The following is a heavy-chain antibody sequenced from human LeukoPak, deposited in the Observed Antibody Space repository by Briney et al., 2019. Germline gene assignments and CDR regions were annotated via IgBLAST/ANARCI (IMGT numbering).Heavy chain of an antibody. J-gene: IGHJ4*02. Sequence: PGGSLRLFCAASGFTFSSYAMSWVRQAPGKGLEWVSTISGSGGSTHYADSVNGRFTISRDSSKNTLHLQMNSLRVEDTAVYYCAKDMVRGVIQSAFDFWGQGTLVTVSS. CDR1: GFTFSSYA. CDR2: ISGSGGST. V-gene: IGHV3-23*01. D-gene: IGHD3-10*01. CDR3: AKDMVRGVIQSAFDF.